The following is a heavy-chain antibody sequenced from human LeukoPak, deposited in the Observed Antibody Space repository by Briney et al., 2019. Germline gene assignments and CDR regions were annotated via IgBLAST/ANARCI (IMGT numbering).Heavy chain of an antibody. V-gene: IGHV1-18*01. D-gene: IGHD4-17*01. CDR1: GYTFTNYG. CDR2: ISAYNGNT. J-gene: IGHJ4*02. CDR3: ARANGDYQYYFDY. Sequence: ASVKVSCKASGYTFTNYGVSWVRQAPGQGLEWMGWISAYNGNTKYAQKLQGRVTMTIDTSTSTAYMELRSLRSDDTAVYYCARANGDYQYYFDYWGQGTLVTVSP.